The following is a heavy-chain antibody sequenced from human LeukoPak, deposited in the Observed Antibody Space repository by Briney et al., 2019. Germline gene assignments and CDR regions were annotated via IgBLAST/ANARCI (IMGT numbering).Heavy chain of an antibody. Sequence: GASVKVSCKASGYIFTTYALNWVRQAPGQGLEWMGWINTNTGNPTYAQGFTGRFVFSLDTSASTAYLQISSLQAEDAAVYYCAREWEPYSDASGPFDYWGQGTLVTVSS. CDR2: INTNTGNP. CDR1: GYIFTTYA. CDR3: AREWEPYSDASGPFDY. D-gene: IGHD3-22*01. V-gene: IGHV7-4-1*02. J-gene: IGHJ4*02.